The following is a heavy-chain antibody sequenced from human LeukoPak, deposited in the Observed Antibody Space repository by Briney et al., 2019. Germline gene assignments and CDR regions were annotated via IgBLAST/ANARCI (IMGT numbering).Heavy chain of an antibody. CDR1: GGSTSSYF. CDR2: IHTSGST. D-gene: IGHD1-26*01. CDR3: ARGVVGATV. Sequence: SETLSLTCTISGGSTSSYFWSWIRQPAGKGLEWIGRIHTSGSTNYNPSLKSRVTMSVDTPNNQISLKLSSMTAADTAVYYCARGVVGATVWGQGALVTVSS. V-gene: IGHV4-4*07. J-gene: IGHJ4*02.